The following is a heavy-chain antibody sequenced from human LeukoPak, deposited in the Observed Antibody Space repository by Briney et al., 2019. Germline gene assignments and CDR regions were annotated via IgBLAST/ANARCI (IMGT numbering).Heavy chain of an antibody. J-gene: IGHJ3*02. CDR3: ARGIELGYPDAFDI. D-gene: IGHD2-8*02. Sequence: SETLSLTCTVSGGSISSYYWSWIRQPPGKGLEWIGYIYYSGSTNYNPSLKSRVTISVDTSKNQFSLKLSSVTAADTAVYYCARGIELGYPDAFDIWGQGTMVPVSS. CDR1: GGSISSYY. CDR2: IYYSGST. V-gene: IGHV4-59*01.